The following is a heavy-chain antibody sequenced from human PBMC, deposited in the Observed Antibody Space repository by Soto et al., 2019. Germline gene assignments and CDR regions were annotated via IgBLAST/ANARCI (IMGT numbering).Heavy chain of an antibody. CDR1: GFTFSSYA. D-gene: IGHD6-6*01. J-gene: IGHJ6*02. Sequence: EVQLLESGGGLVQPGGSLRLSCAASGFTFSSYAMSWVRQAPGKGLEWVSAISGSGGSTYYADPVKGRFTISRDNSKNTLYLQMNSLRAEDTAVYYCSRSSSTHYYGMDVWGQGTTVTVSS. V-gene: IGHV3-23*01. CDR2: ISGSGGST. CDR3: SRSSSTHYYGMDV.